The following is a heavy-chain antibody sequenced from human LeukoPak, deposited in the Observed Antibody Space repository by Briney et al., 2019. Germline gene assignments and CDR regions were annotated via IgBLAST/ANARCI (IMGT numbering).Heavy chain of an antibody. Sequence: SETLSLTCTVSGGSISSYYWSWIRQPPGKGLEWIGYIYYSGSTNYNPSLKSRVTISVDTSKNQFSLKLSSVTAADTAVYYCARGGGGDFDCPPFYWGQGTLVTVSS. CDR3: ARGGGGDFDCPPFY. CDR2: IYYSGST. CDR1: GGSISSYY. D-gene: IGHD3-9*01. J-gene: IGHJ4*02. V-gene: IGHV4-59*01.